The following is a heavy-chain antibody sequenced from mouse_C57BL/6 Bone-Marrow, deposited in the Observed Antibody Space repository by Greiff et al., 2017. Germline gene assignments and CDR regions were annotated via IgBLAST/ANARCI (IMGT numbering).Heavy chain of an antibody. Sequence: VQLQQSGPELVKPGASVKISCKASGYAFSSSWLNWVKQRPGKGLEWIGRIYPGDGDTNYNGKFKGKATLTADKSYSTAYMQLSSLTSEDSAVYCCARERGYYWYFDVWGTGTTVTVAS. CDR1: GYAFSSSW. CDR3: ARERGYYWYFDV. V-gene: IGHV1-82*01. CDR2: IYPGDGDT. D-gene: IGHD2-2*01. J-gene: IGHJ1*03.